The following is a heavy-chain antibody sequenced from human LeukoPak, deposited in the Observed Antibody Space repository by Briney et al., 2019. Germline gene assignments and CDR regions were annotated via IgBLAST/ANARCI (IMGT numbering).Heavy chain of an antibody. CDR2: ISSSSSYI. CDR3: ARDGIAVAGTFDY. V-gene: IGHV3-21*01. CDR1: GFTFSSYS. Sequence: GGSLRLSCAASGFTFSSYSMNWVRQAPGKGLEWVSSISSSSSYIYYADSVKGRFTISRDNAKNSLYLQMNSLRAEDTAVYYCARDGIAVAGTFDYWGQGTLVTVSS. D-gene: IGHD6-19*01. J-gene: IGHJ4*02.